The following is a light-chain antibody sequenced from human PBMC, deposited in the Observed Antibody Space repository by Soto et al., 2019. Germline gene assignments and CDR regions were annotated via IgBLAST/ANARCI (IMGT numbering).Light chain of an antibody. J-gene: IGLJ2*01. CDR2: EVS. V-gene: IGLV2-8*01. Sequence: QSALTQPPSASGSPGQSVTISCTGTSSDVGGYNYVSWYQQHPGKAPKLMIYEVSKRPSGVPDRFPGSKSGNTASLTVSGLQAEDEADYYCSSYAGSNNFGVVFGGGTKLTVL. CDR1: SSDVGGYNY. CDR3: SSYAGSNNFGVV.